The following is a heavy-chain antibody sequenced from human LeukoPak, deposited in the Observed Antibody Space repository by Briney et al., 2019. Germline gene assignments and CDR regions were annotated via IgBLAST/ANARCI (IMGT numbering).Heavy chain of an antibody. V-gene: IGHV3-74*01. CDR1: GFTFSSYW. CDR3: ARLRYYGMDV. J-gene: IGHJ6*02. CDR2: INTDGSTT. Sequence: GGSLRLSCAASGFTFSSYWMHWVRQAPGKGLVWVSRINTDGSTTTYADSVKGRFTISRDNAKNSLYLQMNSLRAEDTAVYYCARLRYYGMDVWGQGTTVTVSS.